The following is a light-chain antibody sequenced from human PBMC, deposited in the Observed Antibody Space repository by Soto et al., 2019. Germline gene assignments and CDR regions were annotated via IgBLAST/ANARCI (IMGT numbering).Light chain of an antibody. J-gene: IGKJ5*01. V-gene: IGKV3-20*01. CDR2: GAS. CDR3: QQYYGSPGIT. Sequence: EVVMRQSPATLSVSPGERATLSCRASQSVSSNYLAWYQQKPGQAPRLLIYGASSRATDIPDRFSGSGSGTDFTLTISRLEPEDFAVYYCQQYYGSPGITFGQGTRLEIK. CDR1: QSVSSNY.